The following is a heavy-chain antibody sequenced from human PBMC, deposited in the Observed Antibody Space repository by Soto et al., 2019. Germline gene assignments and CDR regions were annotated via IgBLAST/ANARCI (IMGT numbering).Heavy chain of an antibody. D-gene: IGHD3-3*01. Sequence: GGSLRLSCAASGFTFSSYAMSWVRQAPGKGLEWVSAISGSGGSTYYADSVKGRFTISRDNSKNTLYLQMNSLRAGDTAVYYCAKEDSNDFWSGYYAVDYWGQGTLVTVSS. CDR2: ISGSGGST. CDR3: AKEDSNDFWSGYYAVDY. CDR1: GFTFSSYA. J-gene: IGHJ4*02. V-gene: IGHV3-23*01.